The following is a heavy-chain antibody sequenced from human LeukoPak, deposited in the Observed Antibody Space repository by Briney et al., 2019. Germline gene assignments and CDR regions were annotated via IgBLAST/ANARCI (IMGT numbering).Heavy chain of an antibody. D-gene: IGHD3-10*01. CDR3: VRDYGSGLFDY. Sequence: SQTLSLTCAISGDSVFSNSAAWNWITQSPSRGLEWLARTYYRSKWYYDYAVSVKARTSINADTSKNQFSLQVNSVTPEDTAVYYCVRDYGSGLFDYWGQGTLVTVSS. V-gene: IGHV6-1*01. J-gene: IGHJ4*02. CDR2: TYYRSKWYY. CDR1: GDSVFSNSAA.